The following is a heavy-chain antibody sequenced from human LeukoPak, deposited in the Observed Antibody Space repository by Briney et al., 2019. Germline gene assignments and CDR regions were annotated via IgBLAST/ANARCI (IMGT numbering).Heavy chain of an antibody. CDR1: GFTFNDFA. CDR3: AKTDYGDDLYYFSS. CDR2: ISWDGDTV. V-gene: IGHV3-9*01. Sequence: GGSLRLSCVASGFTFNDFAMHWVRQAPGKGLEWVSRISWDGDTVDYADSVKGRFTISRDNAKNSLYLQMNSLRAEDTAFYYCAKTDYGDDLYYFSSWGQGTLVTVSS. D-gene: IGHD4-17*01. J-gene: IGHJ4*02.